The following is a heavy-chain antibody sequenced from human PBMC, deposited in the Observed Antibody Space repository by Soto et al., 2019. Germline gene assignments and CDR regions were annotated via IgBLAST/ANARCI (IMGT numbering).Heavy chain of an antibody. D-gene: IGHD3-10*01. CDR2: FRRKSDGGTT. Sequence: PGGSLRLSCTASGFTFNNAWMSWVRQVPGKGLEWIAPFRRKSDGGTTDYAEPVKGRFTISRDDSENTVSLQMNSLQIEDSALYYCTADLDCGSAGVDYWGQGTLVTVSS. J-gene: IGHJ4*01. CDR3: TADLDCGSAGVDY. CDR1: GFTFNNAW. V-gene: IGHV3-15*01.